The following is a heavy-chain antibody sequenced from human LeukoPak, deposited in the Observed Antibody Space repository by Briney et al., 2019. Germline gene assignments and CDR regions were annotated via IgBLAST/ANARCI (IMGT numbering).Heavy chain of an antibody. CDR1: GFTFDDYA. Sequence: GGSLRLSCAASGFTFDDYAMHWVRQAPGKGLEWVSGISWNSGSIGHADSVKGRFTISRDNAKKALYLQMNSLRVEDTALYYCAKALYGSSMDVWGQGTTVTVSS. CDR2: ISWNSGSI. V-gene: IGHV3-9*01. CDR3: AKALYGSSMDV. D-gene: IGHD3-10*01. J-gene: IGHJ6*02.